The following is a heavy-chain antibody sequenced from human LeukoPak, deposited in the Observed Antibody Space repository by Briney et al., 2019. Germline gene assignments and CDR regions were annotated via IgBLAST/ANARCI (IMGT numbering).Heavy chain of an antibody. Sequence: SETLSLTCSVSGGSISSYYSSWIRQPPGRGLEWIGYINYSGSPKYSTNYNASLNSRVTISVDTSKNQFSLRLRSVTTADTAFYFCARARDYGDYHIYDYWGKGALVTVSS. CDR1: GGSISSYY. CDR3: ARARDYGDYHIYDY. D-gene: IGHD4-17*01. V-gene: IGHV4-59*01. CDR2: INYSGSPKYST. J-gene: IGHJ4*02.